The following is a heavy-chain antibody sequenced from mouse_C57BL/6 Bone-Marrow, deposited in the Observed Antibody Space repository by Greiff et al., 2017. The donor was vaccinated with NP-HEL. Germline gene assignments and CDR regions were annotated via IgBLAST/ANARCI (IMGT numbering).Heavy chain of an antibody. CDR1: GYTFTNYW. CDR3: ARNGGGYFDY. J-gene: IGHJ2*01. Sequence: VQLQQSGAELVRPGTSVKMSCKASGYTFTNYWIGWAKQRPGHGLEWIGDIYPGGGYTNYNEKFKGKATLTADKSSSTAYMQFSSLTSEDSAIYYCARNGGGYFDYWGQGTTLTVSS. V-gene: IGHV1-63*01. CDR2: IYPGGGYT.